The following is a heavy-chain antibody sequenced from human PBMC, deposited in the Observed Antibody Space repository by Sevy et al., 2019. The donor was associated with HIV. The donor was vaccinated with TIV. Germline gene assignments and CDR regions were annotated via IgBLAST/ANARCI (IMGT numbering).Heavy chain of an antibody. Sequence: GGSLRLSCAASGFTFSSHAMHWVRQAPGKGLEWAAVISYDGSNKYYAESVKGRFTISRDKSKSTLYLQMSSLRPEDTAVYYCARGGYYYGSGIYNWFDPWGQGTLVTVSS. J-gene: IGHJ5*02. D-gene: IGHD3-10*01. CDR1: GFTFSSHA. V-gene: IGHV3-30-3*01. CDR3: ARGGYYYGSGIYNWFDP. CDR2: ISYDGSNK.